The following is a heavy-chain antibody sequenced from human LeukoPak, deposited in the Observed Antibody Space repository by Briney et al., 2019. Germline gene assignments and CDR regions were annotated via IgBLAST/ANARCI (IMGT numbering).Heavy chain of an antibody. CDR2: INHSGST. J-gene: IGHJ4*02. V-gene: IGHV4-34*01. CDR1: GGSFSGYY. D-gene: IGHD3-10*01. CDR3: ARESWYYFDY. Sequence: PSETLSLTCAVYGGSFSGYYWSWIRQPPGKGLEWIEEINHSGSTNYNPSLKSRVTISVDTSKNQFSLKLSSVTAADTAVYYCARESWYYFDYWGQGTLVTVSS.